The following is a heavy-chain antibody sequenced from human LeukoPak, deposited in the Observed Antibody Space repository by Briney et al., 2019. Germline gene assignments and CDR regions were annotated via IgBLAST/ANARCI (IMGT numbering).Heavy chain of an antibody. CDR3: ARGLIAAAANDAFDI. Sequence: GGSLRLSCAASGFTFSTYSMNWVRQAPGKGLEWVSSISSSSSYIYYADSVKGRFTISRDNAKNSLYLQMNSLRAEDTAVYYCARGLIAAAANDAFDIWGQGTMVTVSS. V-gene: IGHV3-21*01. CDR2: ISSSSSYI. D-gene: IGHD6-13*01. CDR1: GFTFSTYS. J-gene: IGHJ3*02.